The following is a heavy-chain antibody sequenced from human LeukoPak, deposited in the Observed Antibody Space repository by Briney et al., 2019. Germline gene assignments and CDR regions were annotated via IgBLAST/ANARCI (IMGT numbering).Heavy chain of an antibody. CDR2: MKEEGGNI. V-gene: IGHV3-7*01. J-gene: IGHJ4*02. CDR3: TRDGCSGWCHDY. CDR1: GFTFSTEW. D-gene: IGHD6-19*01. Sequence: PGGSLRFSCAASGFTFSTEWMGWVRQAPGKGLEWVATMKEEGGNIYYVDSVRGRFTISRDNAKNSLFLQMNSLRADDTAVYYCTRDGCSGWCHDYWGQGTLVTVSS.